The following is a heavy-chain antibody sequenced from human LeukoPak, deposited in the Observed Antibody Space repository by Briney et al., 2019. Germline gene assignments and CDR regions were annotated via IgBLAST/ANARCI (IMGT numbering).Heavy chain of an antibody. CDR1: GFTFSSYG. Sequence: GRSLRLSCAASGFTFSSYGMHWVRQAPGKGLEWVAVISYDGSNKYYADSVKGRFTISRDNSKNTLYLQMNSLRAEDTAVYYCAKGYSYGGFDYWGQGTLVTVSS. V-gene: IGHV3-30*18. D-gene: IGHD5-18*01. J-gene: IGHJ4*02. CDR3: AKGYSYGGFDY. CDR2: ISYDGSNK.